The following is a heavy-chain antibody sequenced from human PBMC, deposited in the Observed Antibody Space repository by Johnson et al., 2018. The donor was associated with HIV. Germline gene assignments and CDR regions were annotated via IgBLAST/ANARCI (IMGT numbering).Heavy chain of an antibody. J-gene: IGHJ3*02. CDR3: ARDRTGMVYAIDAVDI. V-gene: IGHV3-11*04. CDR1: GFTFSDYY. Sequence: QVQLVESGGGLVKPGGSLRLSCAASGFTFSDYYMSWIRQAPGKGLEWVSYISSSGRTIYYADSVKGRFTMSRDNAKKSLYLHMNSLRAEDTAVYYCARDRTGMVYAIDAVDIWGQGTMVTVSS. D-gene: IGHD2-8*01. CDR2: ISSSGRTI.